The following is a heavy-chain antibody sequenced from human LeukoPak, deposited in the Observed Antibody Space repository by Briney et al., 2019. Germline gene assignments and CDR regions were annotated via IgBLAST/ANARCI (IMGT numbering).Heavy chain of an antibody. Sequence: GGSLRLSCAASGFTFSSYGMHWVRQAPGKGLEWVAFIRYDGSNKYYADSVEGRFTISRDNSKNTLYLQMNSLRAEDTAVYYCAKDLITIFGVVTDYWGQGTLVTVSS. V-gene: IGHV3-30*02. J-gene: IGHJ4*02. CDR3: AKDLITIFGVVTDY. CDR1: GFTFSSYG. D-gene: IGHD3-3*01. CDR2: IRYDGSNK.